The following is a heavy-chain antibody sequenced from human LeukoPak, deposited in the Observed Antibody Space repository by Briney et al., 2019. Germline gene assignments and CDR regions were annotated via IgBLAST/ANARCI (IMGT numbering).Heavy chain of an antibody. D-gene: IGHD3-22*01. J-gene: IGHJ4*02. Sequence: PGGSLRLSCAASGFTFSTYAMSWVRQAPGKGLEWVSAISGEGAGTYYAESVKGRFTISRDNAKNSLYLQMNSLRAEDTAVYYCARATYYYDSSGYPFLDYWGQGTLVTVSS. CDR3: ARATYYYDSSGYPFLDY. CDR2: ISGEGAGT. CDR1: GFTFSTYA. V-gene: IGHV3-23*01.